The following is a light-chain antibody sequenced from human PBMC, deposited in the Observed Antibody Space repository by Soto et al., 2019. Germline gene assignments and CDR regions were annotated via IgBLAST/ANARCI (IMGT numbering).Light chain of an antibody. Sequence: EIVMTQSPATLSVSPGERATLSCRASQSVSSNLAWYQQKPGQAPTLLIYGASARATGIPARFSGSGSGTEFTLTISSLQSEDFATYYCQQYSDYPWTFGQGTKVEI. V-gene: IGKV3-15*01. J-gene: IGKJ1*01. CDR2: GAS. CDR1: QSVSSN. CDR3: QQYSDYPWT.